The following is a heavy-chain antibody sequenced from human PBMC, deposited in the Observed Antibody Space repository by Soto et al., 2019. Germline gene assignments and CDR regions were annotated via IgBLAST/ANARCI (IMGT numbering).Heavy chain of an antibody. D-gene: IGHD3-10*02. Sequence: PGGSLRLSCEDTVLTFSKFGMPWVRHAPGKGLEWLKFISHGGRKKYYAEPVKGRFTISRDNSKNTQCLQMNSLRAEDTAVSYCVKYQGLVFGYLYYWGLGILATDSS. J-gene: IGHJ4*02. CDR3: VKYQGLVFGYLYY. CDR2: ISHGGRKK. V-gene: IGHV3-30*18. CDR1: VLTFSKFG.